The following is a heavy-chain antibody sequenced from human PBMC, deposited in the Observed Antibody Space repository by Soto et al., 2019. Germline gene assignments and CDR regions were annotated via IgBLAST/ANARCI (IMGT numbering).Heavy chain of an antibody. CDR2: IFQSGST. D-gene: IGHD6-19*01. V-gene: IGHV4-4*01. Sequence: ASMALTCGVSGGRIKSTDWWTWVRQAPGKGLEWIGEIFQSGSTKYTPSLESRVTISVDKSKKQFSLTLTSGTAAETADYFCARVRGRDSRGWSCFGPWDQVILVTGSS. J-gene: IGHJ5*02. CDR1: GGRIKSTDW. CDR3: ARVRGRDSRGWSCFGP.